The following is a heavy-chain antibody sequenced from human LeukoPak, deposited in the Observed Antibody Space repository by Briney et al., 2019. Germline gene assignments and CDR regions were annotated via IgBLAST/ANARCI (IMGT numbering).Heavy chain of an antibody. J-gene: IGHJ4*02. V-gene: IGHV3-7*04. CDR1: GITFSSYW. CDR2: IKHDGSEK. Sequence: GGSLRLSCVVSGITFSSYWMSWVRQAPGQGLEWVANIKHDGSEKYYVDSVKGRFTIFRDNAKNSLYLQMNSLRAEDTAVYYCARENRWTHFDYWGQGTLVTVSS. CDR3: ARENRWTHFDY. D-gene: IGHD2-15*01.